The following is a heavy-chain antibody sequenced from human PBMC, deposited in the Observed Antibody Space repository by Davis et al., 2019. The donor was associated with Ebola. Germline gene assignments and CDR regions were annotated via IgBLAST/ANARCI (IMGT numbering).Heavy chain of an antibody. CDR1: GYTFSIYD. D-gene: IGHD3-10*01. J-gene: IGHJ5*02. CDR2: INTSGGST. Sequence: AASVQVSCKASGYTFSIYDMHWVRQAPGQGLEWMGMINTSGGSTGYAQKFQGRVTMTMDTSTRTVYMELSSLRSEDTAVYYCARERPLFGSGTKNWFDLWGQGTLVTVSS. CDR3: ARERPLFGSGTKNWFDL. V-gene: IGHV1-46*01.